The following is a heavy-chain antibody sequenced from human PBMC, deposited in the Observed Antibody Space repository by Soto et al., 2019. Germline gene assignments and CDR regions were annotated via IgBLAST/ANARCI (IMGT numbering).Heavy chain of an antibody. D-gene: IGHD3-3*01. CDR1: GGTFSSYA. J-gene: IGHJ6*02. CDR2: IIPIFGTA. V-gene: IGHV1-69*12. CDR3: ASPITIFGVVPYYGMDV. Sequence: QVQLVQSGAEVKKPGSSVKVSCKASGGTFSSYAISWVRHAPGQGLEWMGGIIPIFGTANYAKKFQGRVTITADESTSTAYMELSSLRSEDTDVYYCASPITIFGVVPYYGMDVWGQGTTVTVYS.